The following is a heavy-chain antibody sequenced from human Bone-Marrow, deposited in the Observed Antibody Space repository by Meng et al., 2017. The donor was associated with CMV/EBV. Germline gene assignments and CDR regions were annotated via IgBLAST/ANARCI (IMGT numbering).Heavy chain of an antibody. J-gene: IGHJ6*02. D-gene: IGHD6-6*01. CDR2: MNPDSGNT. CDR1: EYTFTRYD. Sequence: ASVKVSCKASEYTFTRYDINWVRQAIGQGLEWMGWMNPDSGNTAYAQKFQGRVTMTRNTSISTAYMELSSLRSEDTAVYYCARGTYSSSSFGFYYYYYGMDVWGQGTTVTVSS. V-gene: IGHV1-8*01. CDR3: ARGTYSSSSFGFYYYYYGMDV.